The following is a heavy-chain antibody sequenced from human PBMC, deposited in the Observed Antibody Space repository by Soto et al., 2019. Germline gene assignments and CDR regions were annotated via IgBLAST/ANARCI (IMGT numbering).Heavy chain of an antibody. J-gene: IGHJ3*02. V-gene: IGHV5-51*01. CDR1: GYSFTSYW. CDR3: ARPITMIVLARAPDAFDI. D-gene: IGHD3-22*01. Sequence: GESLKISCKGSGYSFTSYWIGWVRQMPGKGLEWVGIIYPGDSDTRYSPSFQGQVTISADKSISTAYLQWSSLKASDTAMYYCARPITMIVLARAPDAFDIWGQGTMVTVSS. CDR2: IYPGDSDT.